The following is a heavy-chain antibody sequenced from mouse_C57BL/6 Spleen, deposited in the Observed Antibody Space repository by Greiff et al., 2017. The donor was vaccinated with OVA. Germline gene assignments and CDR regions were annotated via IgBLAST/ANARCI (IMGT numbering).Heavy chain of an antibody. CDR2: IDPETGGT. Sequence: VQLQQSGAELVRPGASVTLSCKASGYTFTDYEMHWVKQTPVHGLEWIGAIDPETGGTAYNQKFKGKAILTADKSSSTAYLELRSLTSEDAAVDYCSGTGSWWYDAMDYWGQGTSVTVSS. CDR1: GYTFTDYE. CDR3: SGTGSWWYDAMDY. J-gene: IGHJ4*01. D-gene: IGHD1-1*01. V-gene: IGHV1-15*01.